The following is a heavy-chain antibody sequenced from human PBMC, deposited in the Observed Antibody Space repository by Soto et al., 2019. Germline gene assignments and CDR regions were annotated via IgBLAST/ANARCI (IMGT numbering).Heavy chain of an antibody. CDR2: ISSSGSTI. CDR3: ARSYYDFWSGYDCWFDP. Sequence: PGGSLRLSCAASGFTFSSYEMNWVRQAPGKGLEWVSYISSSGSTIYYADSVKGRFTISRDNAKNSLYLQMNSLRAEDTAVYYCARSYYDFWSGYDCWFDPWGQGTLVTVSS. CDR1: GFTFSSYE. D-gene: IGHD3-3*01. V-gene: IGHV3-48*03. J-gene: IGHJ5*02.